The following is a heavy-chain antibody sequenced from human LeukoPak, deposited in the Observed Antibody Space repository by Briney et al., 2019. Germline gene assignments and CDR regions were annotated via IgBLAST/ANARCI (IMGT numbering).Heavy chain of an antibody. Sequence: GGSLRLSCAASGFTFSSYWMSWVRQAPGKGLEWVANIKQDGSEKYYVDSVKGRFTISRDNAKNSLYLQMNSLRAEDTAVYYCARRSVVVTAIYAFDIWGQGTMVTASS. J-gene: IGHJ3*02. CDR1: GFTFSSYW. V-gene: IGHV3-7*01. D-gene: IGHD2-21*02. CDR3: ARRSVVVTAIYAFDI. CDR2: IKQDGSEK.